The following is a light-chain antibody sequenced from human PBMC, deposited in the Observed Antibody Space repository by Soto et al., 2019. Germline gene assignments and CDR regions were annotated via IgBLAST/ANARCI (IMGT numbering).Light chain of an antibody. CDR3: QQYGRSPYT. CDR2: GAF. J-gene: IGKJ2*01. CDR1: QSVTNSY. Sequence: EIVLTQSPGTLSLSPGEKATLSCRASQSVTNSYLAWYQQKPGQAPRLLIYGAFSRATGIPDTFSGSGSGTDFTLTISRLEPDDFAVYYCQQYGRSPYTFGQGTKLEI. V-gene: IGKV3-20*01.